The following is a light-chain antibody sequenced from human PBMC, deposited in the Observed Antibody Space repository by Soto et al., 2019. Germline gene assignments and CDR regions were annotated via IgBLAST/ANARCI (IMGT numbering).Light chain of an antibody. J-gene: IGKJ2*01. Sequence: EIVKTQSPGALSVSPGERATLSCRASQSISRNLAWYQQRPGRAPRLLIYGVSTRAIGIPARFSGSGSETEFTLSICSRQSEDFAVYYCQQYHNWPQYTFGQGTKLE. CDR3: QQYHNWPQYT. CDR1: QSISRN. V-gene: IGKV3-15*01. CDR2: GVS.